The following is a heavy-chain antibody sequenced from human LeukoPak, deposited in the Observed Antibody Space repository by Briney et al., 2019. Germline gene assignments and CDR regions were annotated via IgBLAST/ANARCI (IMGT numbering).Heavy chain of an antibody. CDR1: GGSIINYY. CDR2: IYANGNT. D-gene: IGHD6-13*01. J-gene: IGHJ3*02. CDR3: ARGSSGSGDAFDI. Sequence: SETLSLTCTVSGGSIINYYWTWLRQSAGEGLEWIGRIYANGNTNYNPSLKSRVTMSVDTSKNHFSLKLISMTAADTAVYYCARGSSGSGDAFDIWGQGAMVTVSS. V-gene: IGHV4-4*07.